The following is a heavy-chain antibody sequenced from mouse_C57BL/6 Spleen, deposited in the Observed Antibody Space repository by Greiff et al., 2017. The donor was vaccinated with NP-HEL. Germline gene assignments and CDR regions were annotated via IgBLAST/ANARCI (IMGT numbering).Heavy chain of an antibody. Sequence: EVQGVESGGGLVQPKGSLKLSCAASGFSFNTYAMNWVRQAPGKGLEWVARIRSKSNNYATYYADSVKDRFTISRDDSESMLYLQMNNLKTEDTAMYYCVRMGGNYLLAMDYWGQGTSVTVSS. D-gene: IGHD2-1*01. J-gene: IGHJ4*01. CDR2: IRSKSNNYAT. CDR3: VRMGGNYLLAMDY. CDR1: GFSFNTYA. V-gene: IGHV10-1*01.